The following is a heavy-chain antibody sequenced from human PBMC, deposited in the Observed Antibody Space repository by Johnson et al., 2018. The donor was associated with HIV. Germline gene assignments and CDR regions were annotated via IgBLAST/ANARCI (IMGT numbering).Heavy chain of an antibody. D-gene: IGHD6-19*01. CDR2: INWNGGST. Sequence: VQLVESGGGVVRPGGSLRLSCEVSGFTFDEYGMSWVRQAPGKGLEWVSGINWNGGSTGYADAVKGRFTISRDNARNFLYLQMNSLRAEDTAVYYCARGQLQWPASVNDGFDIWGQGTMVTVSS. V-gene: IGHV3-20*04. CDR3: ARGQLQWPASVNDGFDI. J-gene: IGHJ3*02. CDR1: GFTFDEYG.